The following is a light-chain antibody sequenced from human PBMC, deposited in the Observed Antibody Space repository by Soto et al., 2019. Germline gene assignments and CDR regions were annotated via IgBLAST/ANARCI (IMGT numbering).Light chain of an antibody. CDR3: SSFTSSVTYV. CDR2: DVS. Sequence: QSVLTQPASVSGSPGQSITISCTGTSSDVGGHNSVSWYRQDPGKAPKLMIYDVSNRPSGVSDRFSGSRSGNTASLTISGLQIEDEADYCCSSFTSSVTYVFGTGTKSPS. CDR1: SSDVGGHNS. J-gene: IGLJ1*01. V-gene: IGLV2-14*01.